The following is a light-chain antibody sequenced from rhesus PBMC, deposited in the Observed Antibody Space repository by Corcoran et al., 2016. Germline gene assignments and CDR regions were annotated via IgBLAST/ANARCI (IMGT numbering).Light chain of an antibody. CDR1: QSVSSY. V-gene: IGKV3-10*01. CDR3: YQHSSGYS. J-gene: IGKJ2*01. CDR2: GES. Sequence: QVILTQSPATLSLSPGERATLSCRASQSVSSYLAWYQQKPGQAPRLLIYGESSRGTGIPDRFSGRGDGTDCTLTISSLEHEDVGVYHCYQHSSGYSFGQGTKVEIK.